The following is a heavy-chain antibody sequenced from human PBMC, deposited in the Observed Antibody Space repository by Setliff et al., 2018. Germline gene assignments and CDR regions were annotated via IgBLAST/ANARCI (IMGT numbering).Heavy chain of an antibody. D-gene: IGHD6-13*01. J-gene: IGHJ6*02. CDR2: TVPMFDRP. V-gene: IGHV1-69*13. CDR3: ARGNMDVVAAGGKYSGLAF. Sequence: ASVKVSCKTSGGTFKNHAISWVRQAPGQGLEWMGGTVPMFDRPNYAQKFQGRVAITADESTNTAYIEISSLRYEDTAVYYCARGNMDVVAAGGKYSGLAFWGQGTTVNRLL. CDR1: GGTFKNHA.